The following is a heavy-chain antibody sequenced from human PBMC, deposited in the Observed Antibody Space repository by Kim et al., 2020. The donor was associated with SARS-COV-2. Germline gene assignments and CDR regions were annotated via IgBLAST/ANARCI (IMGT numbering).Heavy chain of an antibody. CDR2: IYYTGST. CDR3: ARGFDY. CDR1: DGSISSYY. V-gene: IGHV4-59*01. Sequence: SETLSLTCTVSDGSISSYYWSWIRQPPGKGLEWIGYIYYTGSTNYNPSLKSRVTISVDTSKNQFSLKLSSGIAAETAVAYCARGFDYWGQGTLSTVSS. J-gene: IGHJ4*02.